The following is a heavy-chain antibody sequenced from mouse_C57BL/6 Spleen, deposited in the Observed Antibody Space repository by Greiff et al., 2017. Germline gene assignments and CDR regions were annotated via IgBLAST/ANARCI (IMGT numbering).Heavy chain of an antibody. CDR2: INYDGSST. D-gene: IGHD1-1*01. Sequence: EVKLVESEGGLVQPGSSMKLSCTASGFTFSDYYMAWVRQVPEKGLEWVANINYDGSSTYYLDSLKSRFIISRDNAKTILYLQMSSLKSEDTATYYCERDPFYYYGSSYWYFDVWGTGTTVTVSS. V-gene: IGHV5-16*01. CDR3: ERDPFYYYGSSYWYFDV. CDR1: GFTFSDYY. J-gene: IGHJ1*03.